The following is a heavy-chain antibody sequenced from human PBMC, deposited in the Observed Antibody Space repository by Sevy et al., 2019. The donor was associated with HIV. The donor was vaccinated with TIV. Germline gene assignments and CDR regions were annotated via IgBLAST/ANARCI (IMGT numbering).Heavy chain of an antibody. CDR1: GFTFSDYY. Sequence: GWSLRLSCAASGFTFSDYYMSWIRQAPGKGLEWVSYISSSSSYTNYADSVKGRFTISRDNAKNSLYLQMNSLRAEDTAVYYCARVCHTADRNYYYYMDVWGKGTTVTVSS. CDR3: ARVCHTADRNYYYYMDV. J-gene: IGHJ6*03. D-gene: IGHD5-18*01. V-gene: IGHV3-11*06. CDR2: ISSSSSYT.